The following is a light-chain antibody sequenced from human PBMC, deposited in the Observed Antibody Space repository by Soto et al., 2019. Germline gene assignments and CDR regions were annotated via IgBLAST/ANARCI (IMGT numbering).Light chain of an antibody. CDR3: QAYDSSLSGVV. V-gene: IGLV1-40*01. J-gene: IGLJ2*01. CDR1: SSNIGAGYD. CDR2: GNS. Sequence: QSVLTQPPSVSGAPGQRVTISCTGSSSNIGAGYDVHWYQQLPGTAPKLLIYGNSNRPSRVPYRFSGSKSGTSASLAITGLQAEDEADYYCQAYDSSLSGVVFGGGTKLTVL.